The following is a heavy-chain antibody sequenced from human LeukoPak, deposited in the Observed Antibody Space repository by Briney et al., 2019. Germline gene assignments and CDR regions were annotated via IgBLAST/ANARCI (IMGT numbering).Heavy chain of an antibody. CDR3: ARDVGEYCSSVSCYASDY. D-gene: IGHD2-2*01. V-gene: IGHV1-2*02. CDR2: INPNSGGT. J-gene: IGHJ4*02. Sequence: ASVKVSCKASGYTFTVYYMHWVRQAPGQGLEWMGWINPNSGGTNYAQKFQGRVTITRDTSISTAYMELSRLRSDDTAIYYCARDVGEYCSSVSCYASDYWGQGTLVTVSS. CDR1: GYTFTVYY.